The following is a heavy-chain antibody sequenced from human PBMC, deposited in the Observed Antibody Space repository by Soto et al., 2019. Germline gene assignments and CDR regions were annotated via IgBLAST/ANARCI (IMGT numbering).Heavy chain of an antibody. J-gene: IGHJ4*02. CDR3: ARRRVEEWLVPNYFDY. CDR2: IYYSGTT. D-gene: IGHD6-19*01. CDR1: GGISSHY. V-gene: IGHV4-59*08. Sequence: SETLSLTCTVSGGISSHYWSWIRRAPGKGLEWIGYIYYSGTTNYNPSLESRVTISINTSKNQFSLKLSSVTAADTAVYYCARRRVEEWLVPNYFDYWGQGTLVTVSS.